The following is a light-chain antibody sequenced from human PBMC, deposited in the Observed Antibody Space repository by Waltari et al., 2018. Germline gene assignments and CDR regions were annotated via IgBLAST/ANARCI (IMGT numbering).Light chain of an antibody. J-gene: IGLJ2*01. V-gene: IGLV1-44*01. CDR1: PSDIGSNS. Sequence: QSVLTQAPSASGTPGQRVTISCSGSPSDIGSNSVNWYQQLPGTAPKLLIYVNNQGPAGVPDRVSGSKSGTSASLAISGFQSDDEAKYYCETWDDRLSGPVFGGGTKLTVL. CDR3: ETWDDRLSGPV. CDR2: VNN.